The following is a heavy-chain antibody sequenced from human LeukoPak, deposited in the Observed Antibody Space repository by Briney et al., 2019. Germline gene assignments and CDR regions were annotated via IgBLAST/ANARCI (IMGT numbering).Heavy chain of an antibody. J-gene: IGHJ4*02. CDR2: IIPILGIA. D-gene: IGHD3-22*01. Sequence: SVRVSCKASGGTFSSYAISWVRQAPGQGLEWMGRIIPILGIANYAQKFQGRVTITADKSTSTAYMELSSLRSEDTAVYYCARDAHVDHYDSSGYYVFDYWGQGTLVTVSS. CDR3: ARDAHVDHYDSSGYYVFDY. V-gene: IGHV1-69*04. CDR1: GGTFSSYA.